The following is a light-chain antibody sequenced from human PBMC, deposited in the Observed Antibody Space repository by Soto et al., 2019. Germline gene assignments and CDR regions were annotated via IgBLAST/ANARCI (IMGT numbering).Light chain of an antibody. CDR3: HQYLDSPNT. J-gene: IGKJ2*01. V-gene: IGKV3-20*01. CDR2: GAS. CDR1: QSITNKY. Sequence: EIVLTQSPDTLSLSPGERATFSCRATQSITNKYVAWYQQKAGQAPRLLIYGASTRATAIPDRFRGSGSGTDFTLSITRLEPEDFAVYYCHQYLDSPNTFGQGTNLEIK.